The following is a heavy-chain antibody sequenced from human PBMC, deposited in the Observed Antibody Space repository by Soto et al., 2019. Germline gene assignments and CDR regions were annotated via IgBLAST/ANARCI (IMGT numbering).Heavy chain of an antibody. CDR3: ARDLHDSSFSDY. CDR2: IYSGGST. CDR1: GFTVSSNY. D-gene: IGHD3-22*01. V-gene: IGHV3-53*01. Sequence: GGSLRLSCAASGFTVSSNYMSWVRQAPGKGLEWVSVIYSGGSTYYADSVKGRFTISRDNSKNTLYLQMNSLRAEDTAVYYCARDLHDSSFSDYWGQGTLVTVSS. J-gene: IGHJ4*02.